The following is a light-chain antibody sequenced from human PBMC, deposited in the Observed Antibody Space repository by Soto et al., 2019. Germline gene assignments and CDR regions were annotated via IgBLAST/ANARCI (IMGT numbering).Light chain of an antibody. Sequence: HSALTQPASGSVSAGQSITISCSGTMLDVGAYNLVSWYQQHPGTAPKLIIYGVRNRPSGISSRFSGSRSGNTASLTISGLQSEDEGDYYCSAYTARSTLVFGGGTK. J-gene: IGLJ3*02. CDR2: GVR. CDR3: SAYTARSTLV. CDR1: MLDVGAYNL. V-gene: IGLV2-14*01.